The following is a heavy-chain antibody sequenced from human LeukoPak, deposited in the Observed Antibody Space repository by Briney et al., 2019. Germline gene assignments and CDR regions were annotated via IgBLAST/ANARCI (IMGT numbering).Heavy chain of an antibody. CDR1: GGSISSGGYY. CDR2: IYYSGST. D-gene: IGHD2-2*01. V-gene: IGHV4-31*03. J-gene: IGHJ4*02. CDR3: ARNSRVVPAHPFDY. Sequence: SQTLSLTCTVSGGSISSGGYYWSWIRQHPGKGLEWIGYIYYSGSTYYNPSLKSRVTISVDTSKNQFSLKLSSVTAADTAVYYCARNSRVVPAHPFDYWGQGTLVTVSP.